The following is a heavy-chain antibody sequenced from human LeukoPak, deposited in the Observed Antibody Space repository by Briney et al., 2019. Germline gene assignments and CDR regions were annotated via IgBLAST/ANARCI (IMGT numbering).Heavy chain of an antibody. CDR2: ISYSGST. D-gene: IGHD3-3*01. CDR3: ARHLAGRFLEWLCYFDY. Sequence: SETLSLTCTVSGDSISNSGYYWAWIRQPPGKGLEWIGSISYSGSTFYNPSLKSRVTISVDTSKNQFSLKLSSVTAADTAVYYCARHLAGRFLEWLCYFDYWGQGTLVTVSS. CDR1: GDSISNSGYY. V-gene: IGHV4-39*01. J-gene: IGHJ4*02.